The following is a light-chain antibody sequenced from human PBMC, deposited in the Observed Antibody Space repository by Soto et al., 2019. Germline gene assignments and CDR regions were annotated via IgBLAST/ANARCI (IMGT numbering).Light chain of an antibody. CDR1: QSVSSSY. J-gene: IGKJ5*01. CDR2: GAS. Sequence: EIVLTKSPGTLSLSPGERATLYCRASQSVSSSYLAWYQQKPGQAPRLLIYGASTRATGTPTRFSGSGSGTEFTLTISSLQSEDFAIYYCQQYKSWPTITFGQGTRLEIK. V-gene: IGKV3-15*01. CDR3: QQYKSWPTIT.